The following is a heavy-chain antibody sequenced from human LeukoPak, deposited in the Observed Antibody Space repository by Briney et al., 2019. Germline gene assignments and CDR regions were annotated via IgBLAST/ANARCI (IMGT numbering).Heavy chain of an antibody. CDR2: ISYDGSNK. Sequence: GRSLGLSCAASGFTFSSYAMHWVRQAPGKGLEWVAVISYDGSNKYYADSVKGRFTISRDNSKNTLYLQMNSLRAEDTAVYYCARDSYYYDSSGYYYVMYYYYGMDVWGQGTTVTVSS. V-gene: IGHV3-30*04. D-gene: IGHD3-22*01. CDR3: ARDSYYYDSSGYYYVMYYYYGMDV. J-gene: IGHJ6*02. CDR1: GFTFSSYA.